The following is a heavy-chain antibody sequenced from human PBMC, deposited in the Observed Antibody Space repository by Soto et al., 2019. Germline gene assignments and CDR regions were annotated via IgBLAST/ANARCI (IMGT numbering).Heavy chain of an antibody. V-gene: IGHV4-4*01. D-gene: IGHD5-12*01. CDR3: ARNGYFSLDL. Sequence: ETPSLSCAVSHACISNAAWWCSVRQPPGKGLEWIGEIYHSGTTNYNPSLTSRVTISVDKPKNQFSLGLTSVTAADTAVYVSARNGYFSLDLGVQVAMV. J-gene: IGHJ3*01. CDR2: IYHSGTT. CDR1: HACISNAAW.